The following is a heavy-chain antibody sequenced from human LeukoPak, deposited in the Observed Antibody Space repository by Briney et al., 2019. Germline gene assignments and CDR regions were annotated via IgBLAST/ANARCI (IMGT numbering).Heavy chain of an antibody. D-gene: IGHD1-26*01. J-gene: IGHJ3*02. V-gene: IGHV3-43*02. CDR3: AKDSYSGSYFGLDDAFDI. CDR2: ISGDGGST. Sequence: PGGSLRLSCVASGLPIADFAMHWVRQAPGKGLEWVSLISGDGGSTYYADSVKGRFTISRDNSKNSLYLQMNSLRTEDTALYYCAKDSYSGSYFGLDDAFDIWGQGTMVTVSS. CDR1: GLPIADFA.